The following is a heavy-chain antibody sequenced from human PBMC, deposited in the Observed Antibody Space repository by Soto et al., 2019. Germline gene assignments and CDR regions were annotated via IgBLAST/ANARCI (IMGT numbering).Heavy chain of an antibody. J-gene: IGHJ4*02. Sequence: QVHLVQSGDEVGEPGASVKVSCKASGHNFNDYFMHWVRQAPGQGREWMGWIKPRRGETTYEQKFHGRVTLTSDMSISTANMGVTLMTSDDTAVYFCAAETGADTFDYWGQGTLVIVST. CDR3: AAETGADTFDY. CDR1: GHNFNDYF. CDR2: IKPRRGET. V-gene: IGHV1-2*02. D-gene: IGHD1-26*01.